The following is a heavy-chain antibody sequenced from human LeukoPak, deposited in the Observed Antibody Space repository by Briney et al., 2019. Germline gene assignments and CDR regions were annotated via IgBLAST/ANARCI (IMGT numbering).Heavy chain of an antibody. CDR1: GGSFSGYY. J-gene: IGHJ5*02. V-gene: IGHV4-34*01. CDR3: ARHDCDSSRCSVNWFDP. Sequence: PSGTLSLTCAVYGGSFSGYYWSWIRQPPGKGLEWIGEINHSGSTNYNPSLKSRVTISVDTSKNQFSLKLSSVTAADTAVYYCARHDCDSSRCSVNWFDPWGQGTLVTVSS. D-gene: IGHD2/OR15-2a*01. CDR2: INHSGST.